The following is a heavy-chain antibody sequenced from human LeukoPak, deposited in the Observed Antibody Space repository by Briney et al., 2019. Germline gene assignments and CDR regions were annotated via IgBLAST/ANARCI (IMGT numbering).Heavy chain of an antibody. J-gene: IGHJ4*02. CDR1: GYTFTSYG. V-gene: IGHV1-18*01. D-gene: IGHD3-22*01. CDR3: ARANYYYDSSGYSDY. Sequence: ASVKVSXEASGYTFTSYGISWVRQAPGQGLEWMGWISAYNGNTNYAQKLQGRVTMTTDTSTSTAYMELRSLRSDDTAVYYCARANYYYDSSGYSDYWGQGTLVTVSS. CDR2: ISAYNGNT.